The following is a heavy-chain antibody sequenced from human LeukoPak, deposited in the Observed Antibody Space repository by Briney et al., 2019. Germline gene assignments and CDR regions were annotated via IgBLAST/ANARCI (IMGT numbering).Heavy chain of an antibody. CDR2: INPNSGGT. CDR1: GYTFTGYY. Sequence: ASVKVSCKASGYTFTGYYMHWVRQAPGQGLEWMGWINPNSGGTNYAQKFQGRVTMTRDTSISTAYMELSRLRSDDTAVYYCARIVVVPASTLYYYYYMDVWGKGTTVTISS. D-gene: IGHD2-2*01. CDR3: ARIVVVPASTLYYYYYMDV. J-gene: IGHJ6*03. V-gene: IGHV1-2*02.